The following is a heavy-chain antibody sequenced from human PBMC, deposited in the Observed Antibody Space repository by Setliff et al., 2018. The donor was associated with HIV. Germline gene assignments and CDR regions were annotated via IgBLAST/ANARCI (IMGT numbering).Heavy chain of an antibody. Sequence: SETLSLTCGVSGGSISSTNYYWGWIRQPPGKGLEYIATMYYTRSAYYSPSLKSRVTMSLDTSKNHFSLRLTSVTAADTAVYYCVAGYCSGTSCWPYYYWGQGTLVTVSS. D-gene: IGHD2-2*01. CDR3: VAGYCSGTSCWPYYY. J-gene: IGHJ4*02. V-gene: IGHV4-39*02. CDR1: GGSISSTNYY. CDR2: MYYTRSA.